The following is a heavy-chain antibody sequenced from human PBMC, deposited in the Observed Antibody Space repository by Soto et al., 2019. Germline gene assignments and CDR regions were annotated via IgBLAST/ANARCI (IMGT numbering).Heavy chain of an antibody. Sequence: SETLSLTCTVSGGSISTYFWSWIRQPPGMGLEWIGYIYYSGNTNYNPSLKSRVTISVDTSKNQFSLKLSSVTAADTAVYYCARVGGSDYYYYMDVWGKGTTVTVSS. J-gene: IGHJ6*03. CDR2: IYYSGNT. CDR1: GGSISTYF. V-gene: IGHV4-59*01. D-gene: IGHD2-15*01. CDR3: ARVGGSDYYYYMDV.